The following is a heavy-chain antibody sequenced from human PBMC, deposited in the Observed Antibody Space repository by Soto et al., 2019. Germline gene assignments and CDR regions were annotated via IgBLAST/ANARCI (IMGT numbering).Heavy chain of an antibody. J-gene: IGHJ5*02. D-gene: IGHD3-3*01. CDR2: ISAYNGNT. CDR1: GYTFTSYG. V-gene: IGHV1-18*01. Sequence: GASVKVSCKASGYTFTSYGISWVRQAPGQGLEWMGWISAYNGNTNYAQKLQGRVTMTTDTSRSTAYMEPRSLRSDDTAVYYCARDSIFGVVIKFDPWGQGTLVTVSS. CDR3: ARDSIFGVVIKFDP.